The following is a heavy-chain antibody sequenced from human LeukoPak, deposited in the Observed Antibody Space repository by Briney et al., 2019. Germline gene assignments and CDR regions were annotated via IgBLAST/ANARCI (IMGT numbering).Heavy chain of an antibody. CDR3: AAGPVYDYFEF. CDR1: EYSFTDYY. J-gene: IGHJ4*02. CDR2: INPNSGGT. Sequence: ASVKVSCKASEYSFTDYYIHWVRQAPGQGLGWMGWINPNSGGTNSAQKFQVRITLTRDTSISTAYMELSRLGSDDTAVYYCAAGPVYDYFEFWGQGTLVTVSS. D-gene: IGHD3-22*01. V-gene: IGHV1-2*02.